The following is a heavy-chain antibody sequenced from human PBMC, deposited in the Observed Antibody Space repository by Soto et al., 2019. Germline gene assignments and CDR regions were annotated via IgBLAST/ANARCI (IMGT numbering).Heavy chain of an antibody. D-gene: IGHD2-2*01. J-gene: IGHJ6*02. CDR2: ISAYNGNT. CDR3: ARDREGYCSRTSCYRYYYYGMDV. Sequence: QVQLVQSGAEVKKPGASVKVSCKASGYTFTSYGISWVRQAPGQGVEWMGWISAYNGNTNYAQKLQGRVTMTTDTPTSTAYLELRSLTADDTAVYYCARDREGYCSRTSCYRYYYYGMDVWGQGTTVTVS. CDR1: GYTFTSYG. V-gene: IGHV1-18*04.